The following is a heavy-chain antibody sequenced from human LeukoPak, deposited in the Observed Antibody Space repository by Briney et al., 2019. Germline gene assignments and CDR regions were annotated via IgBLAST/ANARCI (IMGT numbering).Heavy chain of an antibody. D-gene: IGHD1-26*01. CDR3: ARDGWELPRNAFDI. CDR1: GYTFTSYD. CDR2: INPNSGNT. V-gene: IGHV1-8*03. J-gene: IGHJ3*02. Sequence: ASVKVSCKASGYTFTSYDINWVRQATGQGLEWMGWINPNSGNTGYAQKFQGRVTITRNTSISTAYMELSSLRSEDTAVYYCARDGWELPRNAFDIWGQGTMVTVSS.